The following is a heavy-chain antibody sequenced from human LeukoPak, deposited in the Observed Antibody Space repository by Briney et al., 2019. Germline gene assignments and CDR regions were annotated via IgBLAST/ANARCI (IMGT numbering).Heavy chain of an antibody. CDR2: IYYSGST. CDR1: GGSISSYY. V-gene: IGHV4-59*01. Sequence: SETLSLTCTVSGGSISSYYWSWIRQPPGKGLEWIGYIYYSGSTNYNPSPKSRVTISVDTSKNQFSLKLSSVTAADTAVYYCARGRIVATIDYWGQGTLVTVSS. CDR3: ARGRIVATIDY. D-gene: IGHD5-12*01. J-gene: IGHJ4*02.